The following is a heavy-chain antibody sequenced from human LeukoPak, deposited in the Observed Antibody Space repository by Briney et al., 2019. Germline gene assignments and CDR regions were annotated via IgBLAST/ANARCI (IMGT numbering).Heavy chain of an antibody. CDR2: ISVYNGNR. Sequence: ASVKVSCKASGYTFTSYGISWVRQAPGQGLDWMGWISVYNGNRNYAQKLQGRVTMTTDTSTSTAYMELRSLISDDTAVYYCARDRRPSDIVATITVSPFDYWGQGTLVTVSS. CDR1: GYTFTSYG. V-gene: IGHV1-18*01. J-gene: IGHJ4*02. CDR3: ARDRRPSDIVATITVSPFDY. D-gene: IGHD5-12*01.